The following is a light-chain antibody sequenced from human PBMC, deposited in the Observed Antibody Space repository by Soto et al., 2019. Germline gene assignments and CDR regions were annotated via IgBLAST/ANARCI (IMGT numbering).Light chain of an antibody. V-gene: IGKV3-15*01. CDR1: QSVSSK. J-gene: IGKJ1*01. Sequence: EMVMTQSPVTLSVSPGERATLSCRASQSVSSKLAWYQQKPGQAPRLLIYGASTRATGIPARFSGSGSGTEFTLTISSLQSEDLAVYYCQQYNNWRTFGQGTNVEIK. CDR2: GAS. CDR3: QQYNNWRT.